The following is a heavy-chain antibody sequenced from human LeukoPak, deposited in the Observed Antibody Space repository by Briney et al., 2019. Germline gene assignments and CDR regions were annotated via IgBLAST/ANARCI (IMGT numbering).Heavy chain of an antibody. J-gene: IGHJ5*02. D-gene: IGHD4-11*01. CDR1: GFTFSSYA. CDR3: AKGREYSNYDGWFDP. CDR2: ISGSGGST. V-gene: IGHV3-23*01. Sequence: PGGSLRLSCAASGFTFSSYAMSWVRQAPGKGLEWVSAISGSGGSTYYADSVKGRFTISRDNSKNTLYLQMNGLRAEDTAVYYCAKGREYSNYDGWFDPWGQGTLVTVSS.